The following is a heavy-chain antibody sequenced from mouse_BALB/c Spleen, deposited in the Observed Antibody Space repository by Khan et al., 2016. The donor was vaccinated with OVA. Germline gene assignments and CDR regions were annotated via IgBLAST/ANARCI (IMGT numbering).Heavy chain of an antibody. V-gene: IGHV14-1*02. CDR1: GFNIKDYY. Sequence: EVELVESGAELVRPGALVKLSCKASGFNIKDYYMHWVKQRPEQGLVWIGRIDPENGATIYDPKFQGKASITSDTSSNTAYLQLSSLTSEDTAVYYCARDGYSPWFAYWGQGTLVTVSA. CDR2: IDPENGAT. D-gene: IGHD2-3*01. CDR3: ARDGYSPWFAY. J-gene: IGHJ3*01.